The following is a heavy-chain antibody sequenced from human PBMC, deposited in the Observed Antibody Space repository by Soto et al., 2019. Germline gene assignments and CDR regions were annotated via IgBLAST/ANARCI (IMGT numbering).Heavy chain of an antibody. J-gene: IGHJ4*02. CDR1: GFTVSNNH. V-gene: IGHV3-53*01. CDR2: VHGGGST. CDR3: AGRLTTAASLDY. Sequence: GGSLRLSCAASGFTVSNNHMTWVRQAAGKGLELVSFVHGGGSTSYADSVKGRFTISRDNSKNTLYLQMDSLRAEDTAIYYCAGRLTTAASLDYWGRGTLVTSP. D-gene: IGHD3-16*01.